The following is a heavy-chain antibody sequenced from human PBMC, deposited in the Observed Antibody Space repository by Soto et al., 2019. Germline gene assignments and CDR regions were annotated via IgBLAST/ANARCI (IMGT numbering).Heavy chain of an antibody. J-gene: IGHJ6*02. CDR1: GYTFTSYY. Sequence: ASVKVSCKASGYTFTSYYMHWVRQAPGQGLEWMGIINPSGGSTSYAQKFQGRVTITADESTTTAYMELRSLRSEDAAVYYCARAQRIQLWASGMDVWGQGTTVTVSS. V-gene: IGHV1-46*01. D-gene: IGHD5-18*01. CDR3: ARAQRIQLWASGMDV. CDR2: INPSGGST.